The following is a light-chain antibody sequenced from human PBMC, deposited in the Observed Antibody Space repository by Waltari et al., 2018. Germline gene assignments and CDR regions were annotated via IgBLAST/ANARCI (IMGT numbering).Light chain of an antibody. Sequence: EIVLTQSPATLSLSPGQSAPLSCRTSQRVSINLGWYQQKLGQPPRLPIYDASNRATGIPARFSASGYGTDFTLTISSLGPEDFAVYFCQQTSSWPLTFGGGTKVEIK. CDR2: DAS. J-gene: IGKJ4*01. CDR1: QRVSIN. CDR3: QQTSSWPLT. V-gene: IGKV3-11*01.